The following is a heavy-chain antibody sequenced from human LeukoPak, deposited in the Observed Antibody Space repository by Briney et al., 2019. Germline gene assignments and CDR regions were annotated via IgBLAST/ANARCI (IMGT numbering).Heavy chain of an antibody. CDR2: IHPHGIF. CDR1: GGSCDDYY. V-gene: IGHV4-34*01. CDR3: ARGRDRSKAGDH. Sequence: SETLSLTCDVSGGSCDDYYCSWIRQPPGKGLEWIGEIHPHGIFYYNSSLVSRVTMSIDTSKSQFSLRLTSVTAADTAFHYCARGRDRSKAGDHWGQGSLVTVSS. J-gene: IGHJ4*02. D-gene: IGHD5-24*01.